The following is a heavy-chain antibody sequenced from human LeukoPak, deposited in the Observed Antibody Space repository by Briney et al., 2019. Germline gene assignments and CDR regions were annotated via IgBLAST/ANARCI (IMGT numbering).Heavy chain of an antibody. CDR3: ARRGQQLVPDY. V-gene: IGHV5-51*01. CDR2: IYPGDSDT. D-gene: IGHD6-13*01. J-gene: IGHJ4*02. CDR1: GYSFSTYW. Sequence: GESLKISCKGSGYSFSTYWIAWVRQMPGKGLEWVGIIYPGDSDTRYSPSFQGQVTISADKSISTAYLQWSSLKASDTATYYCARRGQQLVPDYWGQGTLVTVSS.